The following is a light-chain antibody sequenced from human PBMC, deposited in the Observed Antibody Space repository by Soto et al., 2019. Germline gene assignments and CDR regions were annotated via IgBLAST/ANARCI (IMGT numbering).Light chain of an antibody. V-gene: IGKV3-15*01. Sequence: EIVMTQSPVTLSVSPGERATLSCRASQSVGGDLAWDQQIPGQAPRLLIYGAVTRATGVAARFSGGGSGTAVTRTVDSLQSEDLAIYYCQQYYAWPRTFRQGTKLEI. CDR3: QQYYAWPRT. CDR1: QSVGGD. CDR2: GAV. J-gene: IGKJ2*01.